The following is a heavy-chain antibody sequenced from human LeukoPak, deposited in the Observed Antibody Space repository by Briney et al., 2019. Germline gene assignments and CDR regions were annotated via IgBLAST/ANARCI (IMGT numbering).Heavy chain of an antibody. V-gene: IGHV3-20*04. J-gene: IGHJ4*02. Sequence: GGSLRLSCAASGFTFDDYGMSWVRQAPGKGLEWVSGINWNGGSTGYADSVKGRFTISSDNAKNSLYLQMNSLRAEDTASYYCASGTLKAAATDFDYWGQGTLVTVSS. D-gene: IGHD6-13*01. CDR1: GFTFDDYG. CDR2: INWNGGST. CDR3: ASGTLKAAATDFDY.